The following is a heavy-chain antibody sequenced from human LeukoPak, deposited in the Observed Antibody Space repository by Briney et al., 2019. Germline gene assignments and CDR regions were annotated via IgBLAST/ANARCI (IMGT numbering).Heavy chain of an antibody. D-gene: IGHD2-21*02. Sequence: SGGSLRLSCAASGFTFSTYAIHWVRQAPGKGLEWVAVISSDGNNKYYADSVKGRFTISRDNSKNTLYLQMNSLRAEGTAVYYCARIRVTYFDYWGQGTLVTVSS. J-gene: IGHJ4*02. CDR3: ARIRVTYFDY. V-gene: IGHV3-30-3*01. CDR2: ISSDGNNK. CDR1: GFTFSTYA.